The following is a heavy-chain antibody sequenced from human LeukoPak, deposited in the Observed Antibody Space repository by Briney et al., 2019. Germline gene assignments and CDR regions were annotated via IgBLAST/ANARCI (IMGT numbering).Heavy chain of an antibody. J-gene: IGHJ4*02. CDR2: MNPNSGNT. CDR1: GYTFTSYD. D-gene: IGHD6-19*01. Sequence: ASVKVSCKASGYTFTSYDINWVRQATGQGLEWMGRMNPNSGNTGYGQKFQGRVTMTRNTSISTAYMELSSLRSEDTAIYYCTRNRVADTTEFAYWGQGTLVSVSS. V-gene: IGHV1-8*01. CDR3: TRNRVADTTEFAY.